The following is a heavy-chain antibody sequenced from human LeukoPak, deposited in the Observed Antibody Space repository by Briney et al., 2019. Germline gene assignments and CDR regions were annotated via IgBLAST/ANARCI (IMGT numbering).Heavy chain of an antibody. J-gene: IGHJ4*02. CDR2: IKQDGTDI. V-gene: IGHV3-7*04. Sequence: GGSLGLSCAASGFTFRSYWMSWVRQAPGKGLEWVANIKQDGTDIYYADSVKGRFTISRDNAKNSLYLQMDSLRAEDTAVYYCARDVGTFEYWGLGTPVTVSS. CDR1: GFTFRSYW. CDR3: ARDVGTFEY.